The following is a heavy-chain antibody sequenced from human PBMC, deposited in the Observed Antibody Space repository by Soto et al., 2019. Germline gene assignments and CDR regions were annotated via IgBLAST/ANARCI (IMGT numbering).Heavy chain of an antibody. J-gene: IGHJ6*02. V-gene: IGHV1-69*13. Sequence: SVKVSCKASGGTFSSYAISWVRRAPGQGLEWMGGIIPIFGTANYAQKFQGRVTITADESTSTAYMELSSLRSEDTAVYYCARDIGPDTYYYYGMDVWGQGTTVTVSS. D-gene: IGHD1-26*01. CDR3: ARDIGPDTYYYYGMDV. CDR2: IIPIFGTA. CDR1: GGTFSSYA.